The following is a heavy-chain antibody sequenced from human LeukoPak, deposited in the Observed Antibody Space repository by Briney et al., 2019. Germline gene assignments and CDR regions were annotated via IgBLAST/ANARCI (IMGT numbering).Heavy chain of an antibody. CDR3: ARVSTNSRVGAYDPQWYFDL. J-gene: IGHJ2*01. CDR2: ISGYNGNT. D-gene: IGHD5-12*01. V-gene: IGHV1-18*04. Sequence: ASVKVSCKASGYTFINYGFTWVRQAPGQGLEWMGWISGYNGNTNYLQKFQGRVTMTTGTSTNTVYMELRSLSSDDTAVYYCARVSTNSRVGAYDPQWYFDLWGRGTLVTVSS. CDR1: GYTFINYG.